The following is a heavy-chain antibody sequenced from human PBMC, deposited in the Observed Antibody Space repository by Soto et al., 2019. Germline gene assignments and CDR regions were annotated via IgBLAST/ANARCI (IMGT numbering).Heavy chain of an antibody. Sequence: GASVKVSCKASGYPFTAYTVNWVRQAPGQRPEWMGWINGGNGNTKYSQKFQGRVIITRDTSASTAYVELSSLTSEDTAIYYCARAYSGSDNYYDFWGQGTLVTVSS. D-gene: IGHD5-12*01. V-gene: IGHV1-3*01. CDR1: GYPFTAYT. CDR3: ARAYSGSDNYYDF. J-gene: IGHJ4*02. CDR2: INGGNGNT.